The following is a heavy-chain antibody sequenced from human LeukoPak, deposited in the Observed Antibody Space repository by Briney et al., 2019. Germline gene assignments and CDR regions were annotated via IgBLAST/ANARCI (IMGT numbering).Heavy chain of an antibody. CDR1: GFTFSTYA. D-gene: IGHD2-2*01. V-gene: IGHV3-23*01. J-gene: IGHJ4*02. Sequence: GGSLRLSCLASGFTFSTYAMGWVRQAPGKGLEWVSAISGSGDNTYYADSVKGRFTISRDNSKNTLDLQMSSLRGEDTAVYYCAVYCTRTTCKGFDHWGQGTLVIVSS. CDR2: ISGSGDNT. CDR3: AVYCTRTTCKGFDH.